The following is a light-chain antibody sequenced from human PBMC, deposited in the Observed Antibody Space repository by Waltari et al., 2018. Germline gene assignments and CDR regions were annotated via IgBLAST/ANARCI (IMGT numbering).Light chain of an antibody. CDR2: DAS. CDR3: QQRSNWPPGFT. Sequence: EVVLTQSPATLSLSPGERATLSCRASQSISSNLAWYQKKPGQTPRLLIYDASNRATGSPARFSGSGSGTDFTLTISSLEPEDFAVYYCQQRSNWPPGFTFGPGTKVDIK. CDR1: QSISSN. J-gene: IGKJ3*01. V-gene: IGKV3-11*01.